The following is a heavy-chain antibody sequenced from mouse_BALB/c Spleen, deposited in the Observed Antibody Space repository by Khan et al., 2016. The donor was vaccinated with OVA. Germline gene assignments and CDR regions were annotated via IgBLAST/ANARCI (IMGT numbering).Heavy chain of an antibody. D-gene: IGHD2-13*01. J-gene: IGHJ1*01. CDR2: IWSGGTT. CDR3: ARNGDYVHWYFDV. Sequence: QVQLKESGPGLVQPSQSLSITCTVSGFSLTSYGVHWVRQSPGKGLEWLGVIWSGGTTDYNAAFISRLSISKDNSKSQVFFKMNSLQANDTAIYYCARNGDYVHWYFDVWGEGTTVTVSS. V-gene: IGHV2-2*02. CDR1: GFSLTSYG.